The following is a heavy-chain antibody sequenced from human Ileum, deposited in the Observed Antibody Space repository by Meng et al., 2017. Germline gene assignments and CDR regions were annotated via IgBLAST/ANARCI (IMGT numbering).Heavy chain of an antibody. D-gene: IGHD3-16*01. CDR2: IQSKADGGTT. Sequence: DVSLVGSGGGFVNRGGSRRLSCAASGFTFSDRWMTWFRQAPGKGLEWVGHIQSKADGGTTDYAAPVKGRFTISRDDSKSTLYLQMNSLKTEDTAVYYCTTFYAGYWGQRTLVTVSS. CDR3: TTFYAGY. CDR1: GFTFSDRW. V-gene: IGHV3-15*01. J-gene: IGHJ4*02.